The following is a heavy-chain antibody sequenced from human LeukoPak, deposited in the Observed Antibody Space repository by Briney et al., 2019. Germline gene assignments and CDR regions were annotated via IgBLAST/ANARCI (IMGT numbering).Heavy chain of an antibody. V-gene: IGHV4-30-4*08. D-gene: IGHD3/OR15-3a*01. Sequence: TSQSLSLTCTVAGGSISSGYYYWSWIREPPGKGLEWFGYIYYSGGTYYKPSLKSRVTISVDTSKNQVSLKLSSVTAADKAVYYCAGGRLDYPHPQPNCDYWGQGTLVTVSS. J-gene: IGHJ4*02. CDR1: GGSISSGYYY. CDR2: IYYSGGT. CDR3: AGGRLDYPHPQPNCDY.